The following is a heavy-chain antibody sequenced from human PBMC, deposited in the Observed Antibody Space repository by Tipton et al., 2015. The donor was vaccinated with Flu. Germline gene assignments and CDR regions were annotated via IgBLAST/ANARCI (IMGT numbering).Heavy chain of an antibody. D-gene: IGHD6-19*01. CDR3: ASVSLLAGAGALDAFDS. CDR1: GDSVSSNSAA. CDR2: TYYRSKWYN. V-gene: IGHV6-1*01. J-gene: IGHJ3*02. Sequence: GLVKPSQTLSLTCAISGDSVSSNSAAWNWIRQSPSRGLEWLGRTYYRSKWYNDYAVSVKSRITINPDTSKNQFALQLNSVTPEGMAVYYCASVSLLAGAGALDAFDSWGQGPMVTVSS.